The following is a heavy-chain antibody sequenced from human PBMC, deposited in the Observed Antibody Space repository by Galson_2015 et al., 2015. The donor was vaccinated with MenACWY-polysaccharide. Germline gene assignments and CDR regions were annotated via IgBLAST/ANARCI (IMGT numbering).Heavy chain of an antibody. Sequence: GKGLEWVASIKKDGSEKYYVDSVKGRFTISRDNAKDSLYLQMNSLRAEDTAVYFCARGHLGLGLWGQGTTVTVSS. CDR3: ARGHLGLGL. CDR2: IKKDGSEK. D-gene: IGHD7-27*01. J-gene: IGHJ6*02. V-gene: IGHV3-7*01.